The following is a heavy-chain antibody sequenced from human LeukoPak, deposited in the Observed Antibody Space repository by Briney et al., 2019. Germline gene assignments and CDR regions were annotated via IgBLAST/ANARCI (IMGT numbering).Heavy chain of an antibody. CDR3: AREGYSYGYGYYFDY. CDR2: IYTSGST. Sequence: KTSETLSLTCTVSGGSISSYYWSWIRQPAGKGLEWIGRIYTSGSTNYNPSLKSRVTMSVDTSKNQFSLKLSSVTAADTAVYYCAREGYSYGYGYYFDYWGQGTLVTVS. D-gene: IGHD5-18*01. J-gene: IGHJ4*02. CDR1: GGSISSYY. V-gene: IGHV4-4*07.